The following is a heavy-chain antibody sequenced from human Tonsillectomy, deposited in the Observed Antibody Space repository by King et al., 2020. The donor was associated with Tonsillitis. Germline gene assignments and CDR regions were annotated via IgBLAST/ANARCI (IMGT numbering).Heavy chain of an antibody. CDR1: GFTFTNYG. CDR2: VSAYSGYT. D-gene: IGHD4-23*01. V-gene: IGHV1-18*01. J-gene: IGHJ3*02. Sequence: VQLVESGAEIKKPGASVKVSCRASGFTFTNYGFSWVRLAPGQGLEWIGCVSAYSGYTNYVQKLQGRVTLTTDTSTSTAFMELRSLRSDYTAIYYCAVDYGGDSDPFAFDIWGQGTLVTVSS. CDR3: AVDYGGDSDPFAFDI.